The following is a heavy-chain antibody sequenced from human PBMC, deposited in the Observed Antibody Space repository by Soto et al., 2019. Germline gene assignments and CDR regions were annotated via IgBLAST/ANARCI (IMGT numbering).Heavy chain of an antibody. D-gene: IGHD2-15*01. CDR2: IYHSGST. J-gene: IGHJ6*02. Sequence: ALSLTCAVAGGSISSGGYSWSWIRQPPGKGLEWIGYIYHSGSTYYNPSLKSRVTISVDRSKNQFSLKLSSVTAADTAVYYCARDLGYCSGGSCHGMDVWGQGTTVTGSS. V-gene: IGHV4-30-2*01. CDR1: GGSISSGGYS. CDR3: ARDLGYCSGGSCHGMDV.